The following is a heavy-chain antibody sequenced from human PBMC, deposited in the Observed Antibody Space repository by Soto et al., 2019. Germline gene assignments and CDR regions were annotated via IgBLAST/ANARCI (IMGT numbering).Heavy chain of an antibody. CDR3: ASTSSGWYDWFDP. CDR1: GGSISSTSYY. D-gene: IGHD6-19*01. V-gene: IGHV4-39*01. CDR2: IYYSGST. Sequence: SETLSLTCTVSGGSISSTSYYWGWIRQPPGKGLEWIGSIYYSGSTYYNPSLKSRVTISVDTSKNQFSLKLSSVTAADTAVYYCASTSSGWYDWFDPWGQGTLVTVSS. J-gene: IGHJ5*02.